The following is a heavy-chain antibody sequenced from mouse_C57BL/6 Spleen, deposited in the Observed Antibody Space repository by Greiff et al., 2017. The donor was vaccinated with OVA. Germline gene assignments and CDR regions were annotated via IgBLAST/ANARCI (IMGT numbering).Heavy chain of an antibody. CDR2: IHPSDSDT. CDR1: GYTFTSYW. V-gene: IGHV1-74*01. D-gene: IGHD1-1*01. CDR3: AIGITTVPYWYFDV. J-gene: IGHJ1*03. Sequence: QVQLQQPGAELVKPGASVKVSCKASGYTFTSYWMHWVKQRPGQGLEWIGRIHPSDSDTNCNQKFKGKATLTVDKSSSTAYMQLSSLTSEDSAVYYCAIGITTVPYWYFDVWGTGTTVTVSS.